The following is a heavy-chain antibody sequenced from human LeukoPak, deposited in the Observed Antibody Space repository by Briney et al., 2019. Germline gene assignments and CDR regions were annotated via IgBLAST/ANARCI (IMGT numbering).Heavy chain of an antibody. Sequence: SETLSLTCAVYGGSFSGYYWSWIRQPPGKGLEWIGEINHGGSTNYNPSLKSRVTISVDTSKNQFSLKLSSVTAADTAVYYCASLNPAWYFDYWGQGTLVTVSS. CDR3: ASLNPAWYFDY. V-gene: IGHV4-34*01. CDR1: GGSFSGYY. J-gene: IGHJ4*02. CDR2: INHGGST.